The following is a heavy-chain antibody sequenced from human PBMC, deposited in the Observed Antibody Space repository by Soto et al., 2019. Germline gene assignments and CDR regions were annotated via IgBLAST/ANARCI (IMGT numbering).Heavy chain of an antibody. J-gene: IGHJ4*02. Sequence: GGSLRLSCAASGFTFSSYGMHWVRQAPGKGLEWVAVISYDGSNKYYADSVKGRFTISRDNSKNTLYLQMNSLRAEDTAVYYCAKDLRPRVPGFRYYFDYWGQGTLVTVSS. D-gene: IGHD6-6*01. CDR2: ISYDGSNK. CDR3: AKDLRPRVPGFRYYFDY. CDR1: GFTFSSYG. V-gene: IGHV3-30*18.